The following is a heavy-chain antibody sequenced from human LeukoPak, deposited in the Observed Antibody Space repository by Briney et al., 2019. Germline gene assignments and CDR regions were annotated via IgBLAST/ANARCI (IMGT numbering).Heavy chain of an antibody. J-gene: IGHJ4*02. CDR1: GFTFSSYD. V-gene: IGHV3-48*03. D-gene: IGHD4-23*01. CDR2: ISSSGDVI. Sequence: GGSLRLSCAASGFTFSSYDMNWVRQAPGKGLEWVSYISSSGDVIYYADSVKGRFTISRENAENSVYLQMNSLRAEDTALYYCARDHYGSKHFDSWGQGTLVTVSS. CDR3: ARDHYGSKHFDS.